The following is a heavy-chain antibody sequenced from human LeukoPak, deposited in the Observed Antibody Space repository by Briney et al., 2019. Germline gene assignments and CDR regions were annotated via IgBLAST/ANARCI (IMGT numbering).Heavy chain of an antibody. V-gene: IGHV4-4*07. CDR3: ARSYAWPTLDGDGAFDI. CDR2: IYTSGST. CDR1: GGSISSYY. D-gene: IGHD2-2*01. Sequence: SETLSLTCTVSGGSISSYYWSWIRQPAGKGLEWIGRIYTSGSTNYNPSLKSRVTMSVDTSKNQFSLKLSSVTAADTAVYYCARSYAWPTLDGDGAFDIWGQGTMVTVSS. J-gene: IGHJ3*02.